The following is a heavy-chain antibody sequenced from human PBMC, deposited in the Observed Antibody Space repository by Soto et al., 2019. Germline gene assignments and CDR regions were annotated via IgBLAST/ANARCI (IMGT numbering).Heavy chain of an antibody. Sequence: QVHLVQSGAEVKKPGASVKVSCTASGYTFTNFGISWVRQAPGQGLEWMGWISAYNGNTNYAQKFQGRVTMTTDTSPSTAYLELRSLRSDATAVYYCARGGTPIDDWGQGTLVTVSS. D-gene: IGHD3-16*01. CDR1: GYTFTNFG. J-gene: IGHJ4*02. V-gene: IGHV1-18*01. CDR3: ARGGTPIDD. CDR2: ISAYNGNT.